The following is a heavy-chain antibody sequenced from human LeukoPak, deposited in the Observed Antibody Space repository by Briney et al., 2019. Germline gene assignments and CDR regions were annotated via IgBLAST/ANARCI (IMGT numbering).Heavy chain of an antibody. CDR1: GFTVSSNY. CDR3: ATSRSFDY. J-gene: IGHJ4*02. V-gene: IGHV3-7*01. CDR2: IKQDGSEK. Sequence: SGGSLRLSCAASGFTVSSNYMNWVRQAPGKGLEWVANIKQDGSEKYYVDSVKGRFTISRDNAKNSLYLQMNSLRAEDTAVYYCATSRSFDYWGQGTLVTVSS.